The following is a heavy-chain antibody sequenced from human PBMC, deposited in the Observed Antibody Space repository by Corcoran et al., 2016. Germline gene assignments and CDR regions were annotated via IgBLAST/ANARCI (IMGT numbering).Heavy chain of an antibody. Sequence: QVQLQQWGAGLLKPSETLSLTCAVYGGSFSGYYWSWIRQPPGKGLEWIGEINHSGSTNYNPSLKSRATISVDTSKNQFSLKLSSVTAADTAVYYCARTPTNYYDTYDAFDIWGQGTMVTVSS. D-gene: IGHD3-22*01. V-gene: IGHV4-34*01. J-gene: IGHJ3*02. CDR2: INHSGST. CDR3: ARTPTNYYDTYDAFDI. CDR1: GGSFSGYY.